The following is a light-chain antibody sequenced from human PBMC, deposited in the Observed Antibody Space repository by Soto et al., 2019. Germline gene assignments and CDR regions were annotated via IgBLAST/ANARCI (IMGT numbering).Light chain of an antibody. CDR1: QSVSSSY. CDR2: GAS. J-gene: IGKJ2*02. CDR3: QQYGSPWT. V-gene: IGKV3-20*01. Sequence: EIVLTQSPGTLSLSPGERATLSCRASQSVSSSYLAWYQQKPGQAPRLLIYGASSRATGIPDRFRGSGSGTDFTLTISRLEPEDFAVYYCQQYGSPWTFGQGTKLEIK.